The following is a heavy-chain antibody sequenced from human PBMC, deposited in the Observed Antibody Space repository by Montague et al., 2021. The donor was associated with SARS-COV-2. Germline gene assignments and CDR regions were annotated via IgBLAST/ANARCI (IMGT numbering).Heavy chain of an antibody. CDR1: GFSLSTSGMC. CDR2: IDWXXXK. CDR3: ARMAPITGLDY. V-gene: IGHV2-70*11. J-gene: IGHJ4*02. D-gene: IGHD1-20*01. Sequence: PALVKPTQTLTLTRTFSGFSLSTSGMCVSWIRQPPGKALEWLARIDWXXXKYSSTSLKTRLTISKDTSTHPVVLTMTNMDPVDTATYYCARMAPITGLDYWGQGTLVTVSS.